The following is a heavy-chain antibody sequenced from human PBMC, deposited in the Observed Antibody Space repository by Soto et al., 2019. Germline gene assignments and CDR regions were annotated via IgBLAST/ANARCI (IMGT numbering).Heavy chain of an antibody. CDR1: GGSISSYY. CDR2: IYYSGST. CDR3: ARLGDIVVVPAAMQGYWFDP. Sequence: TSETLSLTCTVSGGSISSYYWSWIRQPPGKGLEWIGYIYYSGSTNYNPSLKSRVTISVDTSKNQFSLKLSSVTAADTAVYYCARLGDIVVVPAAMQGYWFDPWGQGTLVTVSS. J-gene: IGHJ5*02. D-gene: IGHD2-2*01. V-gene: IGHV4-59*08.